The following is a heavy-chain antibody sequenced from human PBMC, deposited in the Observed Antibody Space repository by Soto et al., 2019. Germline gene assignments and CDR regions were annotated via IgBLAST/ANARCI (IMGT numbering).Heavy chain of an antibody. CDR3: VASGGIAAAGLPFDY. V-gene: IGHV1-18*01. CDR1: GYTFTSYG. D-gene: IGHD6-13*01. J-gene: IGHJ4*02. Sequence: ASVKVSCKASGYTFTSYGISWVRQAPGQGLEWMGWISAYNGNTNYAQKLQGRVTMTTDTSTSTAYMELRSLRSDDTAVYYCVASGGIAAAGLPFDYWGQGTLVTVSS. CDR2: ISAYNGNT.